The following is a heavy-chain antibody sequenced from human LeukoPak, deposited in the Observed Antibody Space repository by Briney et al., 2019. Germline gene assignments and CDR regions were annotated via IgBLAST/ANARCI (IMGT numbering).Heavy chain of an antibody. D-gene: IGHD5-18*01. CDR3: ARSVDIAMVTFDY. CDR1: GGSISTYY. CDR2: IHYSGSI. V-gene: IGHV4-59*01. J-gene: IGHJ4*02. Sequence: SETLSLTCTVSGGSISTYYWSWVREPPGKGREWIGYIHYSGSIKYNPSLKSRLTISLGTSKNQFSLRLSSVTAADTAVYYCARSVDIAMVTFDYWLQGTLVTVSS.